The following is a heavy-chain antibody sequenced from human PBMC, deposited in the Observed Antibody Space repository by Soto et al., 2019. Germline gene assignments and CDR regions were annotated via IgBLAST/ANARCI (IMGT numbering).Heavy chain of an antibody. CDR3: ASPYGGGDCYPGSYWYFDL. CDR2: IIPIFGTA. D-gene: IGHD2-21*02. Sequence: QVQLVQSGAEVKKPGSSVKVSCKASGGTFSSFAISWVRQAPGQGLEWMGGIIPIFGTANYAQKFQGRVTIPADESTSTAYMELSGLRSEDTAVYYCASPYGGGDCYPGSYWYFDLWGRGTLVTVSS. J-gene: IGHJ2*01. CDR1: GGTFSSFA. V-gene: IGHV1-69*12.